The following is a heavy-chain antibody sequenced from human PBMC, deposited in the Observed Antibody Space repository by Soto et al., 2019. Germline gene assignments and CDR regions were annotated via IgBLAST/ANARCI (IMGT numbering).Heavy chain of an antibody. J-gene: IGHJ5*02. D-gene: IGHD2-15*01. Sequence: ASVKVPCKASGYTFTSYGISWVRQAPGQGLEGMGWISAYNGNTNYAQKLQGRVTMTTDTSTSTAYMELRSLRSDDTAVYYCARFARIGYCDSTNCFPGYFDPWGQGTLVTVSS. CDR2: ISAYNGNT. CDR3: ARFARIGYCDSTNCFPGYFDP. V-gene: IGHV1-18*01. CDR1: GYTFTSYG.